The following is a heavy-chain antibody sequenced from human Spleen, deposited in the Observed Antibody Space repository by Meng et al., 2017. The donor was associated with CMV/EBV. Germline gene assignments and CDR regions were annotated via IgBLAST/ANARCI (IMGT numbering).Heavy chain of an antibody. Sequence: GESLKISCAASGFTFSSYSMNWVRQAPGKGLEWVSSISSSSCYIYYADSVKGRFTISRENAKKSLHLQMNSLRAGDTAVYYCARGGSSSSAHYGMDVWGQGTTVTVSS. CDR1: GFTFSSYS. V-gene: IGHV3-21*01. CDR2: ISSSSCYI. D-gene: IGHD6-6*01. J-gene: IGHJ6*02. CDR3: ARGGSSSSAHYGMDV.